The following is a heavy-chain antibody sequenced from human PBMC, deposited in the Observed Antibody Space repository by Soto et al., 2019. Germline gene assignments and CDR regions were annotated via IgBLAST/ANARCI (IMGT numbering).Heavy chain of an antibody. CDR1: GYTLTELS. CDR2: FDPEDGET. Sequence: ASVKVSCKVSGYTLTELSMHWVRQAPGKCLEWMGGFDPEDGETIYAQKFQGRVTMTEDTSTDTAYMELSSLRSEVTAVYYCATDRWLQCHFDYWGQGTLVTVSS. D-gene: IGHD5-12*01. J-gene: IGHJ4*02. V-gene: IGHV1-24*01. CDR3: ATDRWLQCHFDY.